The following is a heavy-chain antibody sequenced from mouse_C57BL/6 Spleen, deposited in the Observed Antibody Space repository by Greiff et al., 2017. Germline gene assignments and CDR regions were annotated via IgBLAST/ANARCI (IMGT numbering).Heavy chain of an antibody. J-gene: IGHJ4*01. V-gene: IGHV1-82*01. CDR2: IYPGDGDT. D-gene: IGHD2-3*01. CDR3: ARRGLLEAMDY. CDR1: GYAFSSSW. Sequence: VKLMESGPELVKPGASVKISCKASGYAFSSSWMNWVKQRPGKGLEWIGRIYPGDGDTNYNGKFKGKATLTADKSSSTAYMQLSSLTSEDSAVYFCARRGLLEAMDYWGQGTSVTVSS.